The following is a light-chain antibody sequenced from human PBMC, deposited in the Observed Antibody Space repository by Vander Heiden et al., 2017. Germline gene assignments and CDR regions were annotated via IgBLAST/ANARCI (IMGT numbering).Light chain of an antibody. CDR2: DVS. CDR3: CSYAGSYTWV. Sequence: QSALTQPRPVSRSPGQSVTISCTGTSSDVGGYNEVSWYQHHPGKTPKIMIYDVSKRPSGVPDRFSGSKSGNTASLTISGLQAEDEADYYCCSYAGSYTWVFGGGTKLTVL. V-gene: IGLV2-11*01. CDR1: SSDVGGYNE. J-gene: IGLJ3*02.